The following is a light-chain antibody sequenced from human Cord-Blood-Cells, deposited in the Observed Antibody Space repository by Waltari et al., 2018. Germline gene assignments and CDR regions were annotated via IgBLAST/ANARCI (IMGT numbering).Light chain of an antibody. CDR3: AAWDDSLSGPV. CDR1: SSHIGSDY. V-gene: IGLV1-47*01. Sequence: QSGLTQPPSASGTPGQGVTISCSGSSSHIGSDYVYWYQQLPGTAPKLLISRNNQRPSGVPDRFSGSKSGTSASLAISGLRSEDEADYYCAAWDDSLSGPVFGGGTKLTVL. J-gene: IGLJ3*02. CDR2: RNN.